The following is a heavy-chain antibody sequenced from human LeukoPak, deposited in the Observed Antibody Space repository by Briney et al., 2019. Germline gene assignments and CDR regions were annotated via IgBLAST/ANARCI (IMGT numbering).Heavy chain of an antibody. J-gene: IGHJ6*03. CDR2: INWNGGST. V-gene: IGHV3-20*04. D-gene: IGHD1-26*01. CDR3: AREGGSYSDYYYYYMDV. Sequence: GGSLRLSCAASGFTFDDYVMSWVRQAPGKGLEWVSGINWNGGSTGYADSVKGRFTISRDNAKNSLYLQMNSLRAEDTALYYCAREGGSYSDYYYYYMDVWGKGTTVTVSS. CDR1: GFTFDDYV.